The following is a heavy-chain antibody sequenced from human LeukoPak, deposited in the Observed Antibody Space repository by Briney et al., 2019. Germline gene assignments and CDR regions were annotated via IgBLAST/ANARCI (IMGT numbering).Heavy chain of an antibody. CDR3: ARVYELREEDYYYYYMDV. CDR2: ISSSGSTI. Sequence: GGSLRLSCAASGFTFSSYEMNWVRQAPGKGLEWVSYISSSGSTIYYADSVKGRFTISRDNAKNSLYLQMNSLRAGDTALYYCARVYELREEDYYYYYMDVWGKGTTVTVSS. J-gene: IGHJ6*03. D-gene: IGHD2/OR15-2a*01. V-gene: IGHV3-48*03. CDR1: GFTFSSYE.